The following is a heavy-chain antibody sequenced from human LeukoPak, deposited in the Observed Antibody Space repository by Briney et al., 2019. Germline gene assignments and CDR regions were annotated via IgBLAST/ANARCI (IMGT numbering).Heavy chain of an antibody. Sequence: PSQTLSLTCTVSGGSISSGSYYWIWIRQPAGKGLEWIGRIYTSGSTNYNPSLKRRVTISVDTSNKQFSLRLSSVTAADTAVYYCARGSHPVTGTLGGYFDPWGQGTLVTVSS. J-gene: IGHJ4*02. CDR1: GGSISSGSYY. D-gene: IGHD6-19*01. CDR2: IYTSGST. CDR3: ARGSHPVTGTLGGYFDP. V-gene: IGHV4-61*02.